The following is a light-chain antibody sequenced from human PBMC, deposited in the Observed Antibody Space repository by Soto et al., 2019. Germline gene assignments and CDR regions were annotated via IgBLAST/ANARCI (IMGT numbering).Light chain of an antibody. CDR1: QSVLSSSNNKNS. V-gene: IGKV4-1*01. Sequence: DIVMTQSPDSLAVSLGERATVNCKSSQSVLSSSNNKNSLAWYQQRPGHPPRLLLSWASVRESGVPDRFSGSVSGTDFTLTISSLQAEDVAVYYCQQYYTLPWTFGQGTKVEIK. CDR3: QQYYTLPWT. J-gene: IGKJ1*01. CDR2: WAS.